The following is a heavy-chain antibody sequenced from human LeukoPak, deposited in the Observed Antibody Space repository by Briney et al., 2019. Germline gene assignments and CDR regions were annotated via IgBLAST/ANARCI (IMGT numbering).Heavy chain of an antibody. D-gene: IGHD3-22*01. CDR2: IHYSGST. Sequence: SETLSLTCTVSGASISSYYWSWIRQPPGKGLEWIGHIHYSGSTNYNPSLKSRVTISVDTSKNQFSLRLSSVTAADTAVYYCARHRYYYDSSGYYYQPWGQGTLVTVSS. CDR1: GASISSYY. CDR3: ARHRYYYDSSGYYYQP. V-gene: IGHV4-59*01. J-gene: IGHJ5*02.